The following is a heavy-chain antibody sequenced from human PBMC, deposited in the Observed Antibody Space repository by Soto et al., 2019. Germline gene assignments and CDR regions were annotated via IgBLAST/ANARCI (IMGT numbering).Heavy chain of an antibody. CDR2: ISGSGGST. Sequence: GGSLRLSCAASGFTFSSYAMSWVRQAPGKGLEWVSAISGSGGSTYYADSVKGRFTISRDNSKNTLYLQMNSLRAEDTAVYYCAKGGSDLLLWFGELLQNPPAFDYWGQGTLVTVSS. V-gene: IGHV3-23*01. J-gene: IGHJ4*02. D-gene: IGHD3-10*01. CDR1: GFTFSSYA. CDR3: AKGGSDLLLWFGELLQNPPAFDY.